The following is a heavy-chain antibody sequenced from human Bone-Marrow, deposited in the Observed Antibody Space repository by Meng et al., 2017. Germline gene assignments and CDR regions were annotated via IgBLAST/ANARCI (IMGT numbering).Heavy chain of an antibody. D-gene: IGHD6-13*01. V-gene: IGHV3-74*01. Sequence: GESLKISCAASGFTFSSYWMHWVRQAPGKGLVWVSRINSDGSSTSYADSVKGRFTISRDNAKNTLYLQMNSLRAEDTAVYYCGVAAAGTKYYFDYWGQGTLVTVSS. CDR3: GVAAAGTKYYFDY. J-gene: IGHJ4*02. CDR1: GFTFSSYW. CDR2: INSDGSST.